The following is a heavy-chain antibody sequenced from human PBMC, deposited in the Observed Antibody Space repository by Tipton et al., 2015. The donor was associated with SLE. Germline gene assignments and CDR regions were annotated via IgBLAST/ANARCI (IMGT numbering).Heavy chain of an antibody. CDR2: IYYSGST. V-gene: IGHV4-59*07. D-gene: IGHD6-13*01. J-gene: IGHJ4*02. CDR3: ARRAAGNFDY. Sequence: TMSLTCTVSGGSISSYYWSWIRQPPGKGLEWIGYIYYSGSTYYNPSLKSRVTISVDTSKNQFSLKLSSVTAADTAVYYCARRAAGNFDYWGQGTLVTVSS. CDR1: GGSISSYY.